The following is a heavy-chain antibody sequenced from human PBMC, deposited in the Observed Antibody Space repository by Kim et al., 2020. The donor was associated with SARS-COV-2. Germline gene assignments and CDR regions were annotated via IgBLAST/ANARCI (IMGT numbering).Heavy chain of an antibody. D-gene: IGHD3-16*02. CDR2: ISYDGSNK. CDR3: ATLRAYYDYVWGSYRYTDYYYYGMDV. CDR1: GFTFSSYA. Sequence: GGSLRLSCAASGFTFSSYAMHWVRQAPGKGLEWVAVISYDGSNKYYADSVKGRFTISRDNSKNTLYLQMNSLRAEDTAVYYCATLRAYYDYVWGSYRYTDYYYYGMDVWGQGTTVTVSS. J-gene: IGHJ6*02. V-gene: IGHV3-30*04.